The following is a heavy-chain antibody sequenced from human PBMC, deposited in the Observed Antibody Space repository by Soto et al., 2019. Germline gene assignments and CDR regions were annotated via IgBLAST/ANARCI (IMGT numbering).Heavy chain of an antibody. Sequence: SETLSLTCTVSGGSISSGGYYWSWIRQHPGKGLEWIGYIYYSGSTYYNPSLKSRVTISVDTSKNQFSLKLSSVTAADTAVYYCARDRGDLHYYYYGMDVWGQGTTVTVSS. V-gene: IGHV4-31*03. D-gene: IGHD3-10*01. CDR3: ARDRGDLHYYYYGMDV. CDR2: IYYSGST. J-gene: IGHJ6*02. CDR1: GGSISSGGYY.